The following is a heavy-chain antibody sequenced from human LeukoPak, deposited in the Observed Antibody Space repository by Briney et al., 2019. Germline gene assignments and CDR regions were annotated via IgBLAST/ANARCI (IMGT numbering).Heavy chain of an antibody. V-gene: IGHV3-7*01. CDR2: IKQDGSEK. CDR3: ARSGIAVYDGALFDP. D-gene: IGHD6-19*01. CDR1: GFTFSSYW. J-gene: IGHJ5*02. Sequence: PGGSLRLSCAASGFTFSSYWMSWVRQAPGKGLEWVATIKQDGSEKYYVDSVKGRFTISRDNAKNSLYLQMNSLRAEDTAVYYGARSGIAVYDGALFDPWGQGTLVTVSS.